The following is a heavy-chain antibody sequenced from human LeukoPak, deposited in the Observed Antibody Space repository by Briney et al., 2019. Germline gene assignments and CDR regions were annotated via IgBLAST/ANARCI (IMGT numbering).Heavy chain of an antibody. D-gene: IGHD3-3*01. CDR3: ARSLRFLEWLPSA. V-gene: IGHV5-51*01. J-gene: IGHJ4*02. CDR1: GYSFTSYW. CDR2: IYPGDSDT. Sequence: KNGESLKISCKGSGYSFTSYWIGWVRQMPGKGLEWVGIIYPGDSDTRYSPSFQGQVTISADKSISTAYLQWSSLKASDTAMYYCARSLRFLEWLPSAWGQGTLVTVSS.